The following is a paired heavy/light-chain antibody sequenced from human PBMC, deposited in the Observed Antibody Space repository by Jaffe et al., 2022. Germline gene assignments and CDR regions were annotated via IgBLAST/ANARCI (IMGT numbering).Light chain of an antibody. CDR3: VLCMASGIWV. CDR1: SGSVSPTHY. Sequence: QTVVTQEPSFSVSPGGTVTLTCGLSSGSVSPTHYPTWYQQTPGQAPRTLIYRTNSRSSGVPDRFSGSILGNKAALTITGAQADDESDYYCVLCMASGIWVFGGGTKLTVL. V-gene: IGLV8-61*01. CDR2: RTN. J-gene: IGLJ3*02.
Heavy chain of an antibody. J-gene: IGHJ4*02. CDR1: GGSVNSHNYC. D-gene: IGHD2-15*01. Sequence: QLQLQESGPGLVKSLETLSLTCTVSGGSVNSHNYCWGWLRQPPGEGLVWIATICYSGSTYFNPSLKSRVTISLDTSNNQFSLKVSSVTAADTAVYFCGRNHCGGGTCAPVWGQGTLVTVSS. CDR3: GRNHCGGGTCAPV. CDR2: ICYSGST. V-gene: IGHV4-39*01.